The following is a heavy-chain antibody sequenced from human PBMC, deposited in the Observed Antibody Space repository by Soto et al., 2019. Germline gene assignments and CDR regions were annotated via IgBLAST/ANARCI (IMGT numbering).Heavy chain of an antibody. J-gene: IGHJ6*02. CDR3: ARLTRETTVQYGMGV. CDR1: EGSFSSSW. D-gene: IGHD7-27*01. Sequence: ETQSHTCGFYEGSFSSSWGSWIRHPTGKGLELSGEINHSGSTNYNPSLKSRVTISVDTSKNQFSLKLSSVTAADTAVYYCARLTRETTVQYGMGVPGHGTMGTGSS. V-gene: IGHV4-34*01. CDR2: INHSGST.